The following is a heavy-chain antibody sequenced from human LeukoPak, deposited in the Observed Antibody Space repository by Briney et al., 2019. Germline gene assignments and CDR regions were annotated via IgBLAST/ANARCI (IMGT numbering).Heavy chain of an antibody. J-gene: IGHJ4*02. V-gene: IGHV3-9*01. CDR2: ISWNSGSI. D-gene: IGHD3-22*01. CDR1: GFTFDDYA. Sequence: GGSLRLSCAASGFTFDDYAMHWVRQAPGKGLEWVSGISWNSGSIGYADSVKGRFTISRDNAKNSLYLQMSSLRAEDTAVYYCARGYDSSGYYSAAFDYWGQGTLVTVSS. CDR3: ARGYDSSGYYSAAFDY.